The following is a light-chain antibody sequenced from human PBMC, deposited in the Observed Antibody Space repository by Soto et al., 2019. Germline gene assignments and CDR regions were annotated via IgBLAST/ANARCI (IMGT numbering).Light chain of an antibody. CDR1: QSLLHSDGNT. J-gene: IGKJ1*01. CDR3: MQATQSHWT. V-gene: IGKV2-24*01. CDR2: KVS. Sequence: DIVMTQTPLSSPVTLGQAASISCRSSQSLLHSDGNTYKVSDRFSGVPDRFSGSGAGTDFTLTISRVEAEDVGIYYCMQATQSHWTFGQGTKVEIK.